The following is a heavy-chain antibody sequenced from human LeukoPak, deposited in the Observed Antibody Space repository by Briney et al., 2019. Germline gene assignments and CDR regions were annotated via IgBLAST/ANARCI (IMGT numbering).Heavy chain of an antibody. CDR2: IYYSGST. CDR3: ARDRTESYYYGSGSYGFSAFDI. V-gene: IGHV4-59*01. D-gene: IGHD3-10*01. CDR1: GGSISSYY. Sequence: PSETLSLTCTVSGGSISSYYWSWIRQPPGKGLEWLGYIYYSGSTNYNPSLKSRVTISVDTSKNQFSLKLSSVTAADTAVYYCARDRTESYYYGSGSYGFSAFDIWGQGTMVTVSS. J-gene: IGHJ3*02.